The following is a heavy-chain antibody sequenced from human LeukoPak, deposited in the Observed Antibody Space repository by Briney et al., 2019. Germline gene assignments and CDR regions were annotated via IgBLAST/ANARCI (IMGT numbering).Heavy chain of an antibody. CDR3: ASLDAYNKFFED. CDR2: IYYSGST. V-gene: IGHV4-31*03. CDR1: GGSITSSNYF. Sequence: SETLSLTCTVSGGSITSSNYFWGWIRQSPGKGLEWIGYIYYSGSTYYNPSLKSRVTISVDTSKNQFSLKLCSVTAADTSVYYCASLDAYNKFFEDWGQGTLVTVSS. D-gene: IGHD5-24*01. J-gene: IGHJ4*01.